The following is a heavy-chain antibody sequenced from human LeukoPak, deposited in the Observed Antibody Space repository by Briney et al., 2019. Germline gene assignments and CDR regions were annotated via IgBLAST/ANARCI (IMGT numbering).Heavy chain of an antibody. CDR1: GDSITTYY. V-gene: IGHV4-59*01. CDR2: AYYTGST. Sequence: SETLSLTCTVSGDSITTYYWSWIRQPPGKRLEWIGYAYYTGSTHYNPSLRSRVTISVDTSKNQISLKLSSVTAADTAVYFCARDRGWIDPWGQGTLVTVSS. CDR3: ARDRGWIDP. J-gene: IGHJ5*02.